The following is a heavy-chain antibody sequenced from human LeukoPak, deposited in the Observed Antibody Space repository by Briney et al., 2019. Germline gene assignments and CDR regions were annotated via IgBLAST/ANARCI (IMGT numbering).Heavy chain of an antibody. CDR1: GFTFSSYA. V-gene: IGHV3-9*01. CDR2: ISWNSGSI. J-gene: IGHJ2*01. CDR3: TKGRYFDL. Sequence: GGSLRLSRAASGFTFSSYAMHWVRQAPGKGLEWVSGISWNSGSIGYADSVKGRFTISRDNAKNSLYLQMNSLRTDDTALYYCTKGRYFDLWGRGTLVTVSP.